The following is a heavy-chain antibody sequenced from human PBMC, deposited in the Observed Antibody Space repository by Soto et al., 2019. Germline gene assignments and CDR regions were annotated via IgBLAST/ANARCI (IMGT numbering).Heavy chain of an antibody. CDR2: ISSSSSYI. V-gene: IGHV3-21*01. CDR3: ARDGRVAAHSAHYYYYYGTDV. Sequence: LRLSCAASGFTFISYSMNWVRQAPGKWLEWVSSISSSSSYIYYADSVKGRFTISRDNAKNSLYLQMNSLRAEDTAVYYCARDGRVAAHSAHYYYYYGTDVWGQGTTVTVSS. CDR1: GFTFISYS. D-gene: IGHD6-6*01. J-gene: IGHJ6*02.